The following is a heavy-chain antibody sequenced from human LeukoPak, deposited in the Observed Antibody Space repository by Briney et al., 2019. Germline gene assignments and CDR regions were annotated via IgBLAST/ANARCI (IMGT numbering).Heavy chain of an antibody. D-gene: IGHD2-15*01. V-gene: IGHV3-21*01. J-gene: IGHJ4*02. CDR1: GYTFSSYS. Sequence: GGSLRLSCAASGYTFSSYSMNWVRQAPGKGLEWVSFISSTSSYIYYADPVKGRFTISRDNAKNSLYLQMNSLRAEDSAVYYCARSSFCSGGSCQLDNWGQGTLVPVSS. CDR2: ISSTSSYI. CDR3: ARSSFCSGGSCQLDN.